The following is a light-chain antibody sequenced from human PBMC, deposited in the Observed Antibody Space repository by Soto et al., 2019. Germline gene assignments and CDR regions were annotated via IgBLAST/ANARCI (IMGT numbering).Light chain of an antibody. CDR3: QSYDTSLSVV. J-gene: IGLJ2*01. CDR1: SSNIGAGYN. CDR2: ANT. Sequence: QSVLTQPPSVSGAPGQRVTISCTGTSSNIGAGYNVHWFQQLPGTAPKLLIYANTNRPSEVPDRFSGSKSGTSAPLAITGLRAEDEADYYCQSYDTSLSVVFGGGTKLTVL. V-gene: IGLV1-40*01.